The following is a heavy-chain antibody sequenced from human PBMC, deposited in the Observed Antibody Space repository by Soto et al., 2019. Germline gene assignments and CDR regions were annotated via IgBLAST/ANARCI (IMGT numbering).Heavy chain of an antibody. CDR1: GGSISSYY. Sequence: SETLSLTCTVSGGSISSYYWSWIRQPPGKGLEWIGYIYYSGSTNYNPSLKSRVTISVDTSKNQFSLKLSSVTAADTAVYYCARAPGDSSSWYSPAYYYYYMDVWGKGTTVTVSS. CDR3: ARAPGDSSSWYSPAYYYYYMDV. V-gene: IGHV4-59*01. D-gene: IGHD6-13*01. J-gene: IGHJ6*03. CDR2: IYYSGST.